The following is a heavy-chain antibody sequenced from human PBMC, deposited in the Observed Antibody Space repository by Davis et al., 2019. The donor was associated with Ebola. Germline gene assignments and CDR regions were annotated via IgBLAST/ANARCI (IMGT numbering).Heavy chain of an antibody. J-gene: IGHJ4*02. CDR1: GDTFTKYA. CDR2: INAGSGDT. CDR3: AVEGYCTNGVCLRGGAFDY. V-gene: IGHV1-3*01. Sequence: ASVKVSCKAFGDTFTKYAMHWVRQAPGQRVEWMGWINAGSGDTKYSQKFQGRVTITRDTSASTAYMELSSLRSEDTAVYYCAVEGYCTNGVCLRGGAFDYWGQGTLVTVSS. D-gene: IGHD2-8*01.